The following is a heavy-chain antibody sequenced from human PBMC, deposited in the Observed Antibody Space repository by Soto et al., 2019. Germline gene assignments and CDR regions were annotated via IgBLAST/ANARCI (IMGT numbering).Heavy chain of an antibody. V-gene: IGHV4-31*11. CDR1: GGTFISGGYY. CDR2: IYHTGST. J-gene: IGHJ4*02. D-gene: IGHD5-12*01. Sequence: SETLSRTCAGYGGTFISGGYYGRWIRQEPGKGLEWIGYIYHTGSTYYNPSLESRVIISVDTSKNQFSLSLSSVTAADTAVYYCARKADGYNYLNYWGQGTLVTVSS. CDR3: ARKADGYNYLNY.